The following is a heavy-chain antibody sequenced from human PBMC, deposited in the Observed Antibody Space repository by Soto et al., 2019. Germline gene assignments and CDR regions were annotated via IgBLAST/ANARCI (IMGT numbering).Heavy chain of an antibody. CDR2: ISGSGGST. CDR3: AKQMGTWVDTAIDF. J-gene: IGHJ4*02. D-gene: IGHD5-18*01. Sequence: EVQLLESGGGLVQPGGSLRLSCAASGFTFSNYAMNWVRQAPGKGLEWVSGISGSGGSTFYAGSVKGRFTISRDNSKNTLYLQMHSLKGEDTAVYFCAKQMGTWVDTAIDFWGEGTQVTVSS. V-gene: IGHV3-23*01. CDR1: GFTFSNYA.